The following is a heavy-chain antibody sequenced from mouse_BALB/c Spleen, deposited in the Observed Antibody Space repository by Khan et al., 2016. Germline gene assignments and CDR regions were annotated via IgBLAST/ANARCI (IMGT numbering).Heavy chain of an antibody. CDR3: ASYYYDSSYFDY. Sequence: EVQLQESGPGLVKPSQSLSLTCTVTGYSITSDYAWNWIRQFPGNKLEWMGYISYSGSTSYNPSLKSRISITRDTSKNQSFLQLNSVTTEDTATXYCASYYYDSSYFDYWGQGTTLTVSS. J-gene: IGHJ2*01. D-gene: IGHD1-1*01. CDR2: ISYSGST. V-gene: IGHV3-2*02. CDR1: GYSITSDYA.